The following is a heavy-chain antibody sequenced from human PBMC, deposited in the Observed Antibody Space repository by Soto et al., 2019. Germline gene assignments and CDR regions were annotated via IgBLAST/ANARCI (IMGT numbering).Heavy chain of an antibody. V-gene: IGHV1-46*01. CDR1: GYRFTTYY. Sequence: GASVKVSCKASGYRFTTYYLHWVRQAPGQGLEWMGMINPNGGATVYVQKFQGRVTMTTDTSTCTVYMELSSLRFDDTAVYYCARGISGTYTALDFWGQGALVTVSS. D-gene: IGHD1-26*01. CDR2: INPNGGAT. CDR3: ARGISGTYTALDF. J-gene: IGHJ4*02.